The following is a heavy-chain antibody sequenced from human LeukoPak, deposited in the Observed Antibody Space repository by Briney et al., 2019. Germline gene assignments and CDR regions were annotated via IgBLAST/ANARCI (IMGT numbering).Heavy chain of an antibody. Sequence: ASVKVPCKASGYTFTSYYMHWVRQAPGQGLEWMGLINPSGGSTSYAQTFQGRVTMTRDTSTSTVYMEVSSLRSEDTAVYYCARSEGRGFDYWGQGTLVTVSA. V-gene: IGHV1-46*01. CDR1: GYTFTSYY. CDR2: INPSGGST. J-gene: IGHJ4*02. CDR3: ARSEGRGFDY.